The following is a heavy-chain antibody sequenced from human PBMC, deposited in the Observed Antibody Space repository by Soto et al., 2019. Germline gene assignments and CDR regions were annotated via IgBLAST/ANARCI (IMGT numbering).Heavy chain of an antibody. J-gene: IGHJ4*02. Sequence: GGSLRLSCAASGFTFSNAWMSWVSQAPGKGLEWVGRIKSKTDGGTTDYAAPVKGRFTISRDDSKNTLYLQMNSLRSEDTAVYYCATPPGRGYHYYDYWGQGTLVTVSS. CDR1: GFTFSNAW. CDR3: ATPPGRGYHYYDY. V-gene: IGHV3-15*01. CDR2: IKSKTDGGTT. D-gene: IGHD3-16*02.